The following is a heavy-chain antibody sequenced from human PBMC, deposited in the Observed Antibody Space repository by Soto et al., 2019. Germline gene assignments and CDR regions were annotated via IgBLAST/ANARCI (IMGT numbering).Heavy chain of an antibody. D-gene: IGHD2-8*02. CDR3: ARDKITGLFDY. J-gene: IGHJ4*02. Sequence: QVQLQQWGAGLLKPSETLSLTCAVYGGSFSGYYWTWIRQPPGTGLECIGEINHSGSTNYNPYLKIPVTISVDTSKNQFSMTLTSVTAADTAVYYCARDKITGLFDYWGQGTLVTVSS. CDR2: INHSGST. CDR1: GGSFSGYY. V-gene: IGHV4-34*01.